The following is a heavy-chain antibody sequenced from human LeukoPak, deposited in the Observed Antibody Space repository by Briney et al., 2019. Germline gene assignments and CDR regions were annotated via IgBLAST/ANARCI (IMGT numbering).Heavy chain of an antibody. Sequence: RTGESLKISCKGSGYSFTSYWIRWVRQMPGKGLEWMGRIDPSDSYTNYSPSFQGHVTISADKSISTAYLQWSSLKASDTAMYYCARTCSSTSCYHYAFDIWGQGTMVTVSS. J-gene: IGHJ3*02. V-gene: IGHV5-10-1*01. CDR2: IDPSDSYT. CDR1: GYSFTSYW. D-gene: IGHD2-2*01. CDR3: ARTCSSTSCYHYAFDI.